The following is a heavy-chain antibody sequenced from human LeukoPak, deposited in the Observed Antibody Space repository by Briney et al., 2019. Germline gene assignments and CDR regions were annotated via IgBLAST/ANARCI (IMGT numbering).Heavy chain of an antibody. J-gene: IGHJ4*02. CDR2: IYSGGST. V-gene: IGHV3-53*01. CDR3: ARDNGYTSGWYDY. Sequence: GGSPRLSCAASGFTVSSNYMSWVRQAPGKGLEWVSVIYSGGSTYYADSVKGRFTISRDNSKNTLYLQMNSLRAEDTAVYYCARDNGYTSGWYDYWGQGTLVTVSS. CDR1: GFTVSSNY. D-gene: IGHD6-19*01.